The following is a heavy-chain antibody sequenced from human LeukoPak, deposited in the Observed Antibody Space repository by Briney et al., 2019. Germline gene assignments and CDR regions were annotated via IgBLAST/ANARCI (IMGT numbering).Heavy chain of an antibody. CDR2: ISDSGGST. Sequence: GGSLRLSCAASGFTFSDYYMSWIRQAPGKGLEWVSGISDSGGSTYYADSVKGRFTISRDNSKNTLYLQMNSLRAEDTAIYYCAKMPVSYSSGWSTFDYWGQGTLVTVSS. CDR3: AKMPVSYSSGWSTFDY. J-gene: IGHJ4*02. D-gene: IGHD6-19*01. CDR1: GFTFSDYY. V-gene: IGHV3-23*01.